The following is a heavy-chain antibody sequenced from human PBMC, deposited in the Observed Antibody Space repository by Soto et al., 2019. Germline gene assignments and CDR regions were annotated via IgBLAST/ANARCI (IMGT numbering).Heavy chain of an antibody. CDR3: ARVRGPHYYFDY. J-gene: IGHJ4*02. CDR1: GYTFTSYG. CDR2: ISXYXGXX. V-gene: IGHV1-18*01. D-gene: IGHD3-10*01. Sequence: ASVKVSCKASGYTFTSYGISGVRQAPGQGLXWMGXISXYXGXXXYXXXLQGRVTMTTDTSTSTAYMELRSLRSEDTAVYYCARVRGPHYYFDYWGQGTLVTVSS.